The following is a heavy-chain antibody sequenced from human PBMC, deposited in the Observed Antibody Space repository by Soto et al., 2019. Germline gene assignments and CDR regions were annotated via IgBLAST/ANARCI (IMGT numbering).Heavy chain of an antibody. V-gene: IGHV3-11*01. D-gene: IGHD5-12*01. J-gene: IGHJ4*02. CDR2: ISSSGATI. CDR3: ARDGVLATGPIDY. CDR1: GFTFSDYY. Sequence: QVQLVESGGGLVEPRGSLRLSCAASGFTFSDYYMSWIRQAPGKGLEWLSYISSSGATIYYVDSVKGRFTISRDNAKKSLYLQMGSLRAEDTAVYYCARDGVLATGPIDYWGPGTLVTVSS.